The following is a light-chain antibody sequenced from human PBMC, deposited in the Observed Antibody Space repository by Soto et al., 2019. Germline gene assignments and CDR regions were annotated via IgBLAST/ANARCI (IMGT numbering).Light chain of an antibody. CDR1: SSNIGKNT. J-gene: IGLJ1*01. Sequence: QSVLIQPPSAYGAPGQRVTISCSGSSSNIGKNTVHWFQQLPGAAPQLLTSTDNQRPSGVPDRFSGSKSGASGSLAISGLQSEDEADYYCAAWDSSLNGHVFGTGTKVTVL. CDR3: AAWDSSLNGHV. CDR2: TDN. V-gene: IGLV1-44*01.